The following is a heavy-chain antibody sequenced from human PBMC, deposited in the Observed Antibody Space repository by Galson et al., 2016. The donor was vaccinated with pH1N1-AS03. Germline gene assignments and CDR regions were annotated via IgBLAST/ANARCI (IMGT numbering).Heavy chain of an antibody. Sequence: SVKVSCKASGGTFSSSAISWLRQAPGQGLEWMGGILPGLGSATYAQNLQGRVTITADESTTTAYMELRSLRSDDTAVYYCARDRHPTGTLDYWGQGTPVIVSS. J-gene: IGHJ4*02. V-gene: IGHV1-69*13. CDR2: ILPGLGSA. CDR3: ARDRHPTGTLDY. D-gene: IGHD1-1*01. CDR1: GGTFSSSA.